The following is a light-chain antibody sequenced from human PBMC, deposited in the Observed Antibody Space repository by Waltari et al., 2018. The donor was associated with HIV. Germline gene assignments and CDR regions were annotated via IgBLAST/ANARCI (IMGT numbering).Light chain of an antibody. V-gene: IGKV1-8*01. CDR2: GAS. CDR1: QDISTY. CDR3: QQYYSFST. J-gene: IGKJ3*01. Sequence: AIRLTQSPSSFSATTGDRVTITCRASQDISTYLAWYQQKPGNTPKLLIYGASTLQSGVPSRFNGSGSGTDFTLTINCLQSEDFATYYCQQYYSFSTFGPGTKVDV.